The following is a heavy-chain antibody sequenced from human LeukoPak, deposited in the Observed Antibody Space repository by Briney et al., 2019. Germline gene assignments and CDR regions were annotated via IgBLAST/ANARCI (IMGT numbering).Heavy chain of an antibody. CDR1: GGSISSGSYY. CDR3: ARFGGGMYSSSSGNWFDP. Sequence: PSETLSLTCTVSGGSISSGSYYWSWIRQPAGTGLEWIGRIYTSGSTNYNPSLKSRVTISVDTSKNQFSLKLSSVAAADTAVYYCARFGGGMYSSSSGNWFDPWGQGTLVTVSS. CDR2: IYTSGST. J-gene: IGHJ5*02. D-gene: IGHD6-6*01. V-gene: IGHV4-61*02.